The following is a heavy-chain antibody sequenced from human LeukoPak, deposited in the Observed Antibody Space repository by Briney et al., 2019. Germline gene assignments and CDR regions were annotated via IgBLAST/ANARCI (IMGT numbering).Heavy chain of an antibody. CDR1: GFTFSSYA. V-gene: IGHV3-21*01. J-gene: IGHJ4*02. CDR2: ISSSSNYI. CDR3: ARVPHAMVRGVIITEFYFDY. Sequence: SGGSLRLSCAASGFTFSSYAMHWVRQAPGKGLEWVSSISSSSNYIYYADSVKGRFTISRDNAKNSLYLQMNSLRAEDTAVYYCARVPHAMVRGVIITEFYFDYWGQGTLVTVSS. D-gene: IGHD3-10*01.